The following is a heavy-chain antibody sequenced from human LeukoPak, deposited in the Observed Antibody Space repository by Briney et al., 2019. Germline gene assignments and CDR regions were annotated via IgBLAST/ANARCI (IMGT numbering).Heavy chain of an antibody. CDR1: GGSISSGSYY. V-gene: IGHV4-61*02. D-gene: IGHD5-24*01. Sequence: SETLSLTCTVSGGSISSGSYYWSWIRQPAGKVLEWIGRIYTSGSTNYNPSRQSRVTISVDTSKNQFSLKLSSVTAADTAVYYCARRSRDGYSSFDYWGQGTLVTVSS. CDR3: ARRSRDGYSSFDY. CDR2: IYTSGST. J-gene: IGHJ4*02.